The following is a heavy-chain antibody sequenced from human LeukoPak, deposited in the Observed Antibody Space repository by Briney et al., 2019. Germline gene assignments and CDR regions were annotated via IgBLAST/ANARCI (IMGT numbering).Heavy chain of an antibody. V-gene: IGHV4-39*01. Sequence: SETLSLTCTVSGGSISRSTSYWGWIRQPPGKGLEWIVHIYYSESTYYNPSLKSRVTISVDTSKNQFSLKLISVTAADTAVYYCASTRPDYYDSSGYYYWGQGTLVTVSS. CDR3: ASTRPDYYDSSGYYY. D-gene: IGHD3-22*01. CDR2: IYYSEST. CDR1: GGSISRSTSY. J-gene: IGHJ4*02.